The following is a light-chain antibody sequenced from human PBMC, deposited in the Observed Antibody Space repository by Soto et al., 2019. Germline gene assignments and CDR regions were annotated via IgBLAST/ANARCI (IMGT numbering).Light chain of an antibody. V-gene: IGKV1-5*03. CDR3: QQYSNRWT. CDR1: QSIRIW. Sequence: DIQMTQSPSTLSASVGDRVTITCRASQSIRIWSAWFQQKPGNAPKLLIYKASTLESGVPSRVSGSGSGTEFTITISSLQPDDSATYYCQQYSNRWTFGQGTKVEI. J-gene: IGKJ1*01. CDR2: KAS.